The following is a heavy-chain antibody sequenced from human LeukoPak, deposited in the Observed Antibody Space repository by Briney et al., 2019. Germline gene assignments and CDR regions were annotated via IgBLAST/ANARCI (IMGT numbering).Heavy chain of an antibody. Sequence: GGSLRLSCAASGFTFSSYGMHWVRQAPGKGLEWVAVISYDGSNKYYADSVKGRFTISRDNSKNTLYLQMNSLRAEDTAVYYCAKLAVAGTEEDYWGQGTLVTVSS. CDR3: AKLAVAGTEEDY. V-gene: IGHV3-30*18. CDR2: ISYDGSNK. J-gene: IGHJ4*02. D-gene: IGHD6-19*01. CDR1: GFTFSSYG.